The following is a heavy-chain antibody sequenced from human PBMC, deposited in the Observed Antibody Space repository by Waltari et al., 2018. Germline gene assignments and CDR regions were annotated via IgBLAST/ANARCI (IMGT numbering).Heavy chain of an antibody. Sequence: QVPLQESGPGLVKPSETLSLTCTVSGGSISSSSYYWGWIRQPPGKGLEWIGSIYYSGSTYYNPSLKSRVTISVDTSKNQFSLKLSSVTAADTAVYYCARQGYSYGSGWQFDYWGQGTLVTVSS. J-gene: IGHJ4*02. V-gene: IGHV4-39*07. CDR3: ARQGYSYGSGWQFDY. D-gene: IGHD5-18*01. CDR1: GGSISSSSYY. CDR2: IYYSGST.